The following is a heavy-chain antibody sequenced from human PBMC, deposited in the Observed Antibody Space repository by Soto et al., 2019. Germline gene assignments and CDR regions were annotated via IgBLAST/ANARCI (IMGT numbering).Heavy chain of an antibody. CDR3: ARSIAARQIDY. CDR2: IYYSGST. J-gene: IGHJ4*02. V-gene: IGHV4-31*03. Sequence: TLSLTCTVSGGSISSGGYYWIWIRQHPGKGLEWIGYIYYSGSTYYNPSLKSRVTISVDTSKNQFSLKLSSVTAADTAVYYCARSIAARQIDYWGQGTLVTVSS. D-gene: IGHD6-6*01. CDR1: GGSISSGGYY.